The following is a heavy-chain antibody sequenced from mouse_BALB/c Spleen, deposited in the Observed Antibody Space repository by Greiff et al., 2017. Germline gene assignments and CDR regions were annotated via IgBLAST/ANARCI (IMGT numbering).Heavy chain of an antibody. Sequence: QVQLKQSGAELAKPGASVKMSCKASGYTFTSYWMHWVKQRPGQGLEWIGYINPSTGYTEYNQKFKDKATLTADKSSSTAYMQLSSLTSEDSAVYYCARLSNGYYFDYWGQGTTLTVSS. V-gene: IGHV1-7*01. D-gene: IGHD2-5*01. CDR2: INPSTGYT. CDR3: ARLSNGYYFDY. CDR1: GYTFTSYW. J-gene: IGHJ2*01.